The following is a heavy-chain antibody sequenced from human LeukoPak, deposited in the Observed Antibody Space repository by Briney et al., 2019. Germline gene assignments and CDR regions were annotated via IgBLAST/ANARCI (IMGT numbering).Heavy chain of an antibody. CDR2: ISVSGGST. V-gene: IGHV3-23*01. CDR3: AKDRGINWFDP. J-gene: IGHJ5*02. D-gene: IGHD3-10*01. CDR1: GFTFSSYA. Sequence: PGGSLRLSCVASGFTFSSYAMSWVRQAPGKGLEWVSAISVSGGSTYYADSVKGRFTISRDNSKNTLCLQMNSLRAEDTAVYYCAKDRGINWFDPWGQGTLVTVSS.